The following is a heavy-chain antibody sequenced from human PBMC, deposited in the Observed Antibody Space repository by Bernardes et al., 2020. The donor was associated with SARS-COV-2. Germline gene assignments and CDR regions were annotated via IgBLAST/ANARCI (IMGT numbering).Heavy chain of an antibody. CDR1: GGSISSGSYY. V-gene: IGHV4-61*09. J-gene: IGHJ4*02. CDR2: IYTSGST. D-gene: IGHD1-26*01. Sequence: SETLSLTCTVSGGSISSGSYYWSWIRQPAGKGLEWIGHIYTSGSTNYNPSLKSRVTISVDTSKNQFSLKLTSVTAADTAVYFCARDRSEVGAPWAYYFDYWGQGTLVTVSS. CDR3: ARDRSEVGAPWAYYFDY.